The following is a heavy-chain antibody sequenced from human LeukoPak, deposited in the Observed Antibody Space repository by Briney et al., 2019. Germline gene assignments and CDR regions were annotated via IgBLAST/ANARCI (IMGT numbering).Heavy chain of an antibody. Sequence: PSETLSLTCAAYGGSFSGYYWSWIRQPPGKGLEWIGEINHSGSTNYNPSLKSRVTISVDTSKNQFSLKLSSVTASDTAVYYCARHLRSGAVDYWGQGTLVTVSS. J-gene: IGHJ4*02. CDR1: GGSFSGYY. CDR3: ARHLRSGAVDY. D-gene: IGHD4-17*01. CDR2: INHSGST. V-gene: IGHV4-34*01.